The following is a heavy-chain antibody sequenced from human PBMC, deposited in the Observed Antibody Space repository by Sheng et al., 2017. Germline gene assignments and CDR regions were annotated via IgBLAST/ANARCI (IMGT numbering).Heavy chain of an antibody. Sequence: QLRLQESGPGLVKPSETLSLICIVSGGSVMDNNYYWDWIRQPPGKGLEWIGSINYSGNTYYNPSLKSRVAISLDMSKNKFSLTVYSVTAADTAVYYCARDSRNWIVWGQGALVTVSS. CDR3: ARDSRNWIV. D-gene: IGHD1-1*01. V-gene: IGHV4-39*07. J-gene: IGHJ4*02. CDR1: GGSVMDNNYY. CDR2: INYSGNT.